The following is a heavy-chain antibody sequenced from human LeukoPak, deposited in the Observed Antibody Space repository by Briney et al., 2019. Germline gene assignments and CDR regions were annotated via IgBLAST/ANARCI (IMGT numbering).Heavy chain of an antibody. J-gene: IGHJ6*02. Sequence: PSETLSLTCTVSGGPISSYYWSWIRQPPGKGLEWIGYIYYSGSTNYNPSLKSRVTISVDTSKNQFSLKLSSVTAADTAVYYCARDRIDYGDRNYYYYYGMDVWGQGTTVTVSS. V-gene: IGHV4-59*01. D-gene: IGHD4-17*01. CDR3: ARDRIDYGDRNYYYYYGMDV. CDR1: GGPISSYY. CDR2: IYYSGST.